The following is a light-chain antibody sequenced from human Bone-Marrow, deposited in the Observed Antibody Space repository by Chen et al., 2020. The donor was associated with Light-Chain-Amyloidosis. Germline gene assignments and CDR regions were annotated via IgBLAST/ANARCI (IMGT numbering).Light chain of an antibody. Sequence: SYVLTQPSSLSVAPGQTATLACGGNNIGSTSVHWYQQTPGQAPLLVVYDDSDRPSGIPERLSGSNSGNTATLTISRVEAGDEADYYCQVWDRSSDRPVFGGGNKLTVL. CDR3: QVWDRSSDRPV. CDR1: NIGSTS. CDR2: DDS. V-gene: IGLV3-21*02. J-gene: IGLJ3*02.